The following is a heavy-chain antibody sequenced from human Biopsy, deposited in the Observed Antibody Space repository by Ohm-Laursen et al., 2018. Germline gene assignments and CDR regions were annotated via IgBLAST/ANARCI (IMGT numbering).Heavy chain of an antibody. Sequence: SVKVSCKASGYDFLDFHIHWVRQVPGQGLEWIGHINPHTGVTKYAQKFLDRITMTGDTSISTAYMDLSRLTSADTGIYYCARPSGGVSTIGFDPWGQGTLVTVTS. V-gene: IGHV1-2*05. CDR3: ARPSGGVSTIGFDP. D-gene: IGHD5/OR15-5a*01. CDR2: INPHTGVT. J-gene: IGHJ5*02. CDR1: GYDFLDFH.